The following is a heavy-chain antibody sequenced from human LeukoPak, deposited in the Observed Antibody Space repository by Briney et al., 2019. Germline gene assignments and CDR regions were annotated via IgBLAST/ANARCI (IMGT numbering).Heavy chain of an antibody. D-gene: IGHD1-7*01. J-gene: IGHJ3*02. V-gene: IGHV1-18*01. CDR3: ARIFRYITGTMHDAFDI. Sequence: GASVKVSCKASGYTFTSYGISWVRQAPGQGLEWMGWISAYNGNTNYAQKLQGRVTMTTDTSTSTAYMELRSLRSDDTAVYYCARIFRYITGTMHDAFDIWGQGTMVTVSS. CDR2: ISAYNGNT. CDR1: GYTFTSYG.